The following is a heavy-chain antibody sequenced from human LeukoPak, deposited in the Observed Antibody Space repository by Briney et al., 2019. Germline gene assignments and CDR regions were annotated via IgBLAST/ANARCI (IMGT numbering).Heavy chain of an antibody. CDR1: GFTFAGYA. CDR2: IYRGGST. J-gene: IGHJ4*02. V-gene: IGHV3-66*01. Sequence: GGSLRLSCSASGFTFAGYALTGVGQAPGKGLDWVLVIYRGGSTYYPDSVTGRFTISRDNSKNMLYLQMNTLRSEDTAVYYCARDSISYGDYVAFDYWGQGTLVTVSS. D-gene: IGHD4-17*01. CDR3: ARDSISYGDYVAFDY.